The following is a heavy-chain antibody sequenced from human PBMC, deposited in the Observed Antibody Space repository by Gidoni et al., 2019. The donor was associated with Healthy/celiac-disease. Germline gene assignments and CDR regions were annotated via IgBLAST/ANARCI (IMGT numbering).Heavy chain of an antibody. J-gene: IGHJ4*02. Sequence: QVQLQESGPGLVKPSQTLSLTCTFSGGSISSGGYYWSWIRQHPGKGLEWIGYIYYSGSTSYNPSLKRLVTISVDTSKNQFSLKLSSVTAADTAVYYCARERRVGATDYWGQGTLVTVSS. V-gene: IGHV4-31*01. D-gene: IGHD1-26*01. CDR3: ARERRVGATDY. CDR1: GGSISSGGYY. CDR2: IYYSGST.